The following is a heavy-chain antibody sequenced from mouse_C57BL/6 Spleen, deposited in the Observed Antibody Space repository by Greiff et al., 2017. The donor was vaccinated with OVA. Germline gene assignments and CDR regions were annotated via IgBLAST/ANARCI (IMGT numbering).Heavy chain of an antibody. J-gene: IGHJ3*01. CDR3: ASPIYYDYDGIFAY. V-gene: IGHV5-17*01. D-gene: IGHD2-4*01. Sequence: EVQRVESGGGLVKPGGSLKLSCAASGFTFSDYGMHWVRQAPEKGLEWVAYISSGSSTIYYADTVKGRFTISRDNAKNTLFLQMTSLRSEDTAMYYCASPIYYDYDGIFAYWGQGTLVTVSA. CDR1: GFTFSDYG. CDR2: ISSGSSTI.